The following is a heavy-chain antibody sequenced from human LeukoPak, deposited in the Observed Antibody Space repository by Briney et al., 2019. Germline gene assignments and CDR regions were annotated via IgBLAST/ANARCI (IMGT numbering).Heavy chain of an antibody. D-gene: IGHD6-19*01. CDR3: ASSASSGWYSFDN. Sequence: PGGSLRLSCAASGFTFSSNYMRWVRQAPGRGLEWVSVIYSGGTTDYADSVKDGFTIFSNNSKNTLYLQMNNLRAEDTAVYYCASSASSGWYSFDNWGQGALITVSS. V-gene: IGHV3-66*02. J-gene: IGHJ4*02. CDR1: GFTFSSNY. CDR2: IYSGGTT.